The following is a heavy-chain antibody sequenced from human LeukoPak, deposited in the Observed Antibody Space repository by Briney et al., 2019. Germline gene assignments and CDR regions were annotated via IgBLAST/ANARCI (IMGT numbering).Heavy chain of an antibody. V-gene: IGHV4-34*01. J-gene: IGHJ4*02. D-gene: IGHD2-2*01. CDR2: INHSGGT. CDR3: ARGSGYCSSTSCYAGETYGDYASVGDY. Sequence: SETLSLTCAVYGGSFSGYYWSWIRQPPGKGLEWIGEINHSGGTNYNPSLKSRVTISVDTSKNQFSLKLSSVTAADTAVYYCARGSGYCSSTSCYAGETYGDYASVGDYWGQGTLVTVSS. CDR1: GGSFSGYY.